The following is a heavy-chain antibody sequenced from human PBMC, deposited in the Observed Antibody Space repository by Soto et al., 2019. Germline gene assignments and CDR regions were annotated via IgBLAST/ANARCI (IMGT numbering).Heavy chain of an antibody. CDR1: GFAFSSYG. Sequence: QAQLVESGGGVVQPGRSLRLSCAASGFAFSSYGMHWVRQAPGTGLEWVAVISYDGSLQHYADSVKGRFTISRDNSKNKVLLQISSLRADDTAVYYFVSDRGYAHASVPCSWGQGTLVSVSS. D-gene: IGHD3-10*01. J-gene: IGHJ5*02. V-gene: IGHV3-30*03. CDR2: ISYDGSLQ. CDR3: VSDRGYAHASVPCS.